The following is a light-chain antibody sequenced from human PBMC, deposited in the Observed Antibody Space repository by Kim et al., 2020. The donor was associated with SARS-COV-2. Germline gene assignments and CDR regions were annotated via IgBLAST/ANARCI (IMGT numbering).Light chain of an antibody. CDR1: NSNIGASYE. V-gene: IGLV1-40*01. J-gene: IGLJ3*02. CDR3: QSYDSGVSGWV. CDR2: GDT. Sequence: QSVLTQPPSVSGAPGQRVTISCTGGNSNIGASYEVHWYQQLPGAAPKRLIYGDTNRPSEVPDRFSGSKSGTSASLAITGLQTEDEADYYCQSYDSGVSGWVFGGGTKVTVL.